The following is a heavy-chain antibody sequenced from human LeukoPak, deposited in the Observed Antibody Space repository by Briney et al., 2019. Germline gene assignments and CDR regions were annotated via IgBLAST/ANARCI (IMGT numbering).Heavy chain of an antibody. Sequence: GGSLRLSCAASGFTFSSYAMHWVRQAPGKGLEWVAVISYDGSNKYYADSVKGRFTISRDNSKNTLYLQMNSLRAEDTAVYYCARDLLHDILTGYSLGYMDVWGQGTTVTVSS. J-gene: IGHJ6*02. CDR3: ARDLLHDILTGYSLGYMDV. CDR2: ISYDGSNK. V-gene: IGHV3-30-3*01. CDR1: GFTFSSYA. D-gene: IGHD3-9*01.